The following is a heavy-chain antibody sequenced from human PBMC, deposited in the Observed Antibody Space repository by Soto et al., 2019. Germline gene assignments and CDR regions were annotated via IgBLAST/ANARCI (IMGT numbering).Heavy chain of an antibody. Sequence: PGGSLRLSCAASGFTFTDYYMSWIRQAPGKGLEWVSYISSSGSTIYYADSVKGRFTISRDNAKNSLYLQMNSLRAEDTAVYYCARDRPVGYCISTSCFPHPYYYYGMDVWGQGTTVTVSS. V-gene: IGHV3-11*01. D-gene: IGHD2-2*01. J-gene: IGHJ6*02. CDR3: ARDRPVGYCISTSCFPHPYYYYGMDV. CDR1: GFTFTDYY. CDR2: ISSSGSTI.